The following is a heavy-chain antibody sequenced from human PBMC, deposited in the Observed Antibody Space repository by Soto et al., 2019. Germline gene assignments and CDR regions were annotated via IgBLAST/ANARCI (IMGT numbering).Heavy chain of an antibody. V-gene: IGHV5-51*01. CDR1: GYNFTTFW. CDR3: ARLGFPGAIYFDS. CDR2: IYPGDSET. J-gene: IGHJ4*02. Sequence: PGESLKISCKGSGYNFTTFWIGWVRQVPGKGLEWMGIIYPGDSETKYSPDFEGQVTISADRSTNTAYLQWRSLRASDTAVYYCARLGFPGAIYFDSWGLGTLVTVSS.